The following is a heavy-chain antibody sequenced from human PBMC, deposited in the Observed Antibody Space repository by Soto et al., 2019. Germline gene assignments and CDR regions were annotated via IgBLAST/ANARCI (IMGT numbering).Heavy chain of an antibody. CDR1: GFTFSSYA. D-gene: IGHD3-22*01. CDR3: ARDYYKYYDSSGYYRSPAY. Sequence: GGPLRLSCAASGFTFSSYAMHWVRQAPGKGLEWMALISYDGSDKDYADSVKGRFTISRDNSRNTLFLQMNSLRAEDTAVYYCARDYYKYYDSSGYYRSPAYWGQGTLVTVSS. V-gene: IGHV3-30-3*01. CDR2: ISYDGSDK. J-gene: IGHJ4*02.